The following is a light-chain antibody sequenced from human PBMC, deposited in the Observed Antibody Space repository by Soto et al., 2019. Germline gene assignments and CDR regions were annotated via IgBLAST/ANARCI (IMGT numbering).Light chain of an antibody. V-gene: IGKV3-11*01. J-gene: IGKJ5*01. CDR1: HSVGSY. CDR2: DAS. CDR3: KQRSNWRQLT. Sequence: EIVMTQSPVTLSVSPGGRATLSCRASHSVGSYLAWYQQKPGQAPRLLMYDASNRATGIPARFSGNGSGTDFTLTSSNLEPEEFAVYESKQRSNWRQLTFGQVT.